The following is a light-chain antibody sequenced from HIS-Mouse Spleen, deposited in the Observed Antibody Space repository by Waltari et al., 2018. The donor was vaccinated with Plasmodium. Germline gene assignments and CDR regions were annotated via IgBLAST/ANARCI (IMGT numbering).Light chain of an antibody. CDR2: KAS. Sequence: DIQMTQSPSTLSASVGDRVTITCRASQSISSWLAWYQQKPGKAPKQLIYKASSLESGVPSRFSGSGSGTEFTLTISSLQPDDFATYYCQQYNSYSWTFGQGTKVEIK. J-gene: IGKJ1*01. CDR3: QQYNSYSWT. V-gene: IGKV1-5*03. CDR1: QSISSW.